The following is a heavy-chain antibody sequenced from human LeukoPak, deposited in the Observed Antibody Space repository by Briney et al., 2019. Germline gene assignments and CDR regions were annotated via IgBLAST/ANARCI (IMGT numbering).Heavy chain of an antibody. CDR1: GGSISSYY. Sequence: SETLSLTCTVSGGSISSYYWGWIRQPPGKGLEWIGSIYYSGSTYYNPSPKSRVTISVDTSKNQFSLKLSSVTAADTAVYYCARHALDLGYFDYWGQGTLVTVSS. CDR2: IYYSGST. V-gene: IGHV4-39*01. J-gene: IGHJ4*02. D-gene: IGHD3/OR15-3a*01. CDR3: ARHALDLGYFDY.